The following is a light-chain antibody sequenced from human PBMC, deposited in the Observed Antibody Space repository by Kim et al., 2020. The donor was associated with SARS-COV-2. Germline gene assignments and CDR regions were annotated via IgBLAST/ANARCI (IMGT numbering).Light chain of an antibody. CDR3: QQYNLYPLT. Sequence: SASVGDRVTITCRASLSITRWLAWYQQKPGKAPKLLISDASTLQGGVPSRFSGSGSGTEFTLTITSLQPDDFATYYCQQYNLYPLTFGGGTKLEIK. V-gene: IGKV1-5*01. CDR1: LSITRW. CDR2: DAS. J-gene: IGKJ4*01.